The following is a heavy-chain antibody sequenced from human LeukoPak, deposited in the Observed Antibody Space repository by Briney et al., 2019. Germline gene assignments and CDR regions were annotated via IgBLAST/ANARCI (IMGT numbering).Heavy chain of an antibody. CDR1: GGSISGYY. CDR3: ARGRITIFGVVIRPRGVGFDP. J-gene: IGHJ5*02. CDR2: INHRGST. V-gene: IGHV4-34*01. D-gene: IGHD3-3*01. Sequence: SDTLSLTCAVYGGSISGYYWGWIRQPRGKGLEWIGEINHRGSTNYNPSLKSRVTISVDTSKNQFSLKLSSVTAANTAVYYCARGRITIFGVVIRPRGVGFDPWGQGTLVTVSS.